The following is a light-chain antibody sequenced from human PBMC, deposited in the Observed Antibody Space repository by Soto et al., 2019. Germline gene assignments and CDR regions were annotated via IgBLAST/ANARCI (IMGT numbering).Light chain of an antibody. Sequence: ENVLTQSPATLSVSPGERATVSCRASQSVSSNYLAWYQQKPGQAPRLLIYGASSRATGIPDRFSGSGSGTDFTLTISRLEPEDFAVYYCQQYGRSGTFGQGTKVDI. CDR1: QSVSSNY. V-gene: IGKV3-20*01. J-gene: IGKJ1*01. CDR2: GAS. CDR3: QQYGRSGT.